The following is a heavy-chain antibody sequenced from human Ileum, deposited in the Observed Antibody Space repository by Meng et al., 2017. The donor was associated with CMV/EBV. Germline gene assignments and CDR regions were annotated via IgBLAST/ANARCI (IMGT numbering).Heavy chain of an antibody. CDR1: GFNFSSYI. Sequence: GESLKISCAASGFNFSSYIMNWVRQAPGKGLEWVSFISSTSDYIHYAGSVRGRFTISRDNAENSLFLQMNSLRVEDTAVYYCARVRTTGTIALGYWGQGTLVTVSS. CDR3: ARVRTTGTIALGY. J-gene: IGHJ4*02. V-gene: IGHV3-21*01. CDR2: ISSTSDYI. D-gene: IGHD1-1*01.